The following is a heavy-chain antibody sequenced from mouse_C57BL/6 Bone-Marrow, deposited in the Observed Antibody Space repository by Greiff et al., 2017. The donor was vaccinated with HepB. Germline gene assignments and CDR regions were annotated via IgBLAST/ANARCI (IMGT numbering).Heavy chain of an antibody. D-gene: IGHD1-1*01. CDR1: GFNIKDYY. CDR2: IDPEDGDT. Sequence: VQLQQSGAELVRPGASVKLSCTASGFNIKDYYMHWVKQRPEQGLEWIGRIDPEDGDTEYAPKFQGKTTMTPDTSSNTPSLQLSSLTSEDTAVYYCATRIRYYGSSYAYWGQGTTLTVSS. V-gene: IGHV14-1*01. CDR3: ATRIRYYGSSYAY. J-gene: IGHJ2*01.